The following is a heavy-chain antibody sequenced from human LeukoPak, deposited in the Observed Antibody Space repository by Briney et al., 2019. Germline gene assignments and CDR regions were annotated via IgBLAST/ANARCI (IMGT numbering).Heavy chain of an antibody. CDR1: GFTFSSYA. V-gene: IGHV3-30*04. CDR3: ARDSDYYDSSGYYFDY. CDR2: ISYDGSNK. J-gene: IGHJ4*02. D-gene: IGHD3-22*01. Sequence: PGGSLRLSCAASGFTFSSYAMHWVRQAPGKGLEWVAVISYDGSNKYYADSVKGRFTISRDNSKNTLYLQMNSLRAEDTAVYYCARDSDYYDSSGYYFDYWVQGTLVTVSS.